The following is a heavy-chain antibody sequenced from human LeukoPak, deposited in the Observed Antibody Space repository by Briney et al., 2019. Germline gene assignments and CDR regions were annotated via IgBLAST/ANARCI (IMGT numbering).Heavy chain of an antibody. CDR2: IYYSGST. CDR1: GGSISSGGYS. CDR3: ARDLSPYDTSRSYWYFDL. D-gene: IGHD3-9*01. Sequence: SETLSLTCTVSGGSISSGGYSWSWIRQHPGKVLEWIGYIYYSGSTYYNPSLKSRVTISLDTSKNQFSLKLSSVTAADTAVYSCARDLSPYDTSRSYWYFDLWGRGTLVTVSS. V-gene: IGHV4-31*03. J-gene: IGHJ2*01.